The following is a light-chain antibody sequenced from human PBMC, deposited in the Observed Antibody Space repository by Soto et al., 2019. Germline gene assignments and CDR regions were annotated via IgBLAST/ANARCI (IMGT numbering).Light chain of an antibody. Sequence: QSALTQPASVSGSPGQSITISCNGTSSDVGGYNCVSWYQQYPGKAPQLIIYDVTTRPSGVPSRFSGSKSGDTASLTISGLQAEDEAVYHCSSWTTATALVFGGGTQLTVL. CDR3: SSWTTATALV. CDR2: DVT. V-gene: IGLV2-14*03. J-gene: IGLJ2*01. CDR1: SSDVGGYNC.